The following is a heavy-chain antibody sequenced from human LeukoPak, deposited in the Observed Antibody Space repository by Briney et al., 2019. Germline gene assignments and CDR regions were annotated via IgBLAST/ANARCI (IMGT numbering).Heavy chain of an antibody. CDR1: GYTFTIYG. J-gene: IGHJ4*02. D-gene: IGHD6-13*01. V-gene: IGHV1-18*01. CDR3: ARDRGSSGTRGFDY. Sequence: ASVKVSFTASGYTFTIYGISWVRQAPGQGLEWMGWISAYNGNTNYAQKLQGRVTMTTDTSTSTAYMELRSLRSDDTAVYYCARDRGSSGTRGFDYWGQGTLVTVSS. CDR2: ISAYNGNT.